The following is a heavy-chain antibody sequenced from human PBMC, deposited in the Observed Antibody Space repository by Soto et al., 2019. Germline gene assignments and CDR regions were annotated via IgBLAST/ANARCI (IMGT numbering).Heavy chain of an antibody. CDR2: IYPGDSDT. J-gene: IGHJ4*02. Sequence: PGESLKISCKGSGYSFTSYWIGWVRQMPGKGLEWMGIIYPGDSDTRYSPSFQGQVTISADKSISTAYLQWSSLKASDTAMYYCARVQSCTNGVCYDPYYFDYWGQGTLVTVSS. D-gene: IGHD2-8*01. CDR1: GYSFTSYW. V-gene: IGHV5-51*01. CDR3: ARVQSCTNGVCYDPYYFDY.